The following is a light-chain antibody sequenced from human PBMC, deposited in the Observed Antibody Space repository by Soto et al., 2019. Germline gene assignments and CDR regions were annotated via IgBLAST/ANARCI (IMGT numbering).Light chain of an antibody. Sequence: QSVLTQPPSVSAAPGQKVTISCSGSSSNIGSNYVSWYQQLPGTGPKLLIYDNNERPSGIPDRFSGSKSGTSATLGITGLQTGDEADYYCGTWDSSLGAGVFGGGTQLTV. CDR2: DNN. V-gene: IGLV1-51*01. J-gene: IGLJ3*02. CDR3: GTWDSSLGAGV. CDR1: SSNIGSNY.